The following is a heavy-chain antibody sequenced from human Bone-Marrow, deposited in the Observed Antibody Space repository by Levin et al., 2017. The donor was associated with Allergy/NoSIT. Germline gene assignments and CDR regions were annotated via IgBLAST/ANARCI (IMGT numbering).Heavy chain of an antibody. J-gene: IGHJ4*01. CDR2: ISASGMST. D-gene: IGHD3-3*01. CDR1: GFDFNDCA. CDR3: ASTPTSYYEPFFDY. V-gene: IGHV3-23*01. Sequence: GESLKISCVASGFDFNDCAMNWVRQAPGKGLEWVSSISASGMSTYYADSVKGRFTISRDNSKNILFLELNSLRVDDTAFYYCASTPTSYYEPFFDYWGHGILVTVSS.